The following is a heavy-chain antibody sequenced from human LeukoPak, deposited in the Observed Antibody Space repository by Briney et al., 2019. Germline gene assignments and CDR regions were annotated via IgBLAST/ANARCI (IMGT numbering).Heavy chain of an antibody. J-gene: IGHJ6*02. CDR3: ARDPWESYGGRYYFYGMDV. V-gene: IGHV3-30-3*01. D-gene: IGHD4-23*01. Sequence: PGRSLRLSCAVSGFNFNDYALHWLRQAPGKGLEWVAVISYDGGFKYYADSLKGRFTISRDNSNNTLYLQMNSLRAEDTGVYHCARDPWESYGGRYYFYGMDVWGQGTTVSVSS. CDR1: GFNFNDYA. CDR2: ISYDGGFK.